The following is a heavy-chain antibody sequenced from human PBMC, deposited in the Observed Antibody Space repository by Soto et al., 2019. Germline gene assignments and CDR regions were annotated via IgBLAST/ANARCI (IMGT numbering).Heavy chain of an antibody. J-gene: IGHJ5*02. CDR2: IYYSGST. CDR3: ARHSNDYIWGSYRPFHNWFDP. D-gene: IGHD3-16*02. Sequence: SETLSLTCTVSGGSISSSSYYWGWIRQPPGKGLEWIGSIYYSGSTYYNPSLKSRVTISVDTSKNQFSLKLSSVTAADTAVYYCARHSNDYIWGSYRPFHNWFDPWGQGTLVTVSS. CDR1: GGSISSSSYY. V-gene: IGHV4-39*01.